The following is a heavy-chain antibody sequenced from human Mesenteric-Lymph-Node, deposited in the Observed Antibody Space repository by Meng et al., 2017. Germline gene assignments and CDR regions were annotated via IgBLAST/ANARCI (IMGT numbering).Heavy chain of an antibody. Sequence: SGPTLVKPTQTLTLTCTVSGFSFSNPRMGVSWIRQPPGKALEWLAHIFSNDEKSYSTSLKSRLTISKDTSKSHVVLTMTNMYPVDTATYFCARTVDWDILPLDYWGQGTLVTVSS. CDR3: ARTVDWDILPLDY. CDR2: IFSNDEK. V-gene: IGHV2-26*01. J-gene: IGHJ4*02. CDR1: GFSFSNPRMG. D-gene: IGHD3/OR15-3a*01.